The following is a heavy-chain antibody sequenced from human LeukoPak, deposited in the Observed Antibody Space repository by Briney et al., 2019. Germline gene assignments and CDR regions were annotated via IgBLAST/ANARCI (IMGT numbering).Heavy chain of an antibody. J-gene: IGHJ3*01. CDR2: ISSNGDNT. D-gene: IGHD2-15*01. CDR1: GFPFNTYA. Sequence: GGSLRLSCSASGFPFNTYAIHWVRQAPGKGLEYVAGISSNGDNTDFADSAKGRFAISRDNSKSTLFLQMNSLRAEDTAVYFCTRDSALLGVAFDLWGQGTVVTVSS. CDR3: TRDSALLGVAFDL. V-gene: IGHV3-64D*06.